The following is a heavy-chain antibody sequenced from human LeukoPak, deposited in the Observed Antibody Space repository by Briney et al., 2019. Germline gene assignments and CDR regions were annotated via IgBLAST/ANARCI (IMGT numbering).Heavy chain of an antibody. CDR2: ISYDGSNK. D-gene: IGHD2-21*02. Sequence: PGRSLRLSCAASGFTFSSYAMHWVRQAPGKGLEWVAVISYDGSNKYYADSVKGRFTISRDNSKNTLYLQMNSLRAEDTAVYYCARDIVVVTAIQDYWGQGTLVTVSS. CDR3: ARDIVVVTAIQDY. J-gene: IGHJ4*02. V-gene: IGHV3-30*04. CDR1: GFTFSSYA.